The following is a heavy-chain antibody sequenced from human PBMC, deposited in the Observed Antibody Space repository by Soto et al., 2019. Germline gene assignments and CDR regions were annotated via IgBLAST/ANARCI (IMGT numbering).Heavy chain of an antibody. V-gene: IGHV3-9*01. CDR2: ISWNSGSI. Sequence: GGSLRLSCAASGFTFDDYAMHWVRQAPGKGLEWVSGISWNSGSIGYADSVKGRFIISRDDGKNALILQMNSLRAEDTAVYYCATLIKTYYDDSSGYSQDYWGQGTLVTVSS. CDR3: ATLIKTYYDDSSGYSQDY. CDR1: GFTFDDYA. J-gene: IGHJ4*02. D-gene: IGHD3-22*01.